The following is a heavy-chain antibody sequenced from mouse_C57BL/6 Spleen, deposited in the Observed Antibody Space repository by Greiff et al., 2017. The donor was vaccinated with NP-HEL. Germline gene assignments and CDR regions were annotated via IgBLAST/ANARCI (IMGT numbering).Heavy chain of an antibody. CDR1: GYTFTSYW. D-gene: IGHD1-1*01. V-gene: IGHV1-50*01. CDR3: ARGTTVVAKRYFDV. CDR2: IDPSDSYT. Sequence: VQLQQPGAELVKPGASVKMSCKASGYTFTSYWMQWVKQRPGQGLEWIGEIDPSDSYTNYNQKFKGKATLTVDTSSSTAYMQRSSLTSEDSAVYYCARGTTVVAKRYFDVWGTGTTVTVSS. J-gene: IGHJ1*03.